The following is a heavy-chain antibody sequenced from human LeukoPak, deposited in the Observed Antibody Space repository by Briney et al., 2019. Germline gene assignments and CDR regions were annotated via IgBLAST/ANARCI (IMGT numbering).Heavy chain of an antibody. V-gene: IGHV3-21*01. CDR3: VSNSYDSSGYYYS. CDR2: ISSSSSYI. Sequence: GGSLRLSCAASGFTFSSYAMHWVRQAPGKGLEWVSSISSSSSYIYYADSVKGRFTISRDNAKNSLYLQMNSLRAEDTAVYYCVSNSYDSSGYYYSWGQGTLVTVSS. D-gene: IGHD3-22*01. J-gene: IGHJ4*02. CDR1: GFTFSSYA.